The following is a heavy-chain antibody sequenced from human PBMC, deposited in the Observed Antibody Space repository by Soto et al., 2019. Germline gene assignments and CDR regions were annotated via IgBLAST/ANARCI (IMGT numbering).Heavy chain of an antibody. D-gene: IGHD2-15*01. CDR3: AKILNCSGGSCPRTYYYYYYGMDV. J-gene: IGHJ6*02. CDR2: ISYDGSNK. V-gene: IGHV3-30*18. Sequence: GGSLRLSCAASGFTFSSYGMHWVRQTPGKGLEWVAVISYDGSNKYYADSVKGRFTISRDNSKNTLYLQMNSLRAEDTAVYYCAKILNCSGGSCPRTYYYYYYGMDVWGQGTTVTVSS. CDR1: GFTFSSYG.